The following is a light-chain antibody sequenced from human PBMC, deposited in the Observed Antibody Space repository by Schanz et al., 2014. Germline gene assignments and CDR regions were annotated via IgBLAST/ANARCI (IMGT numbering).Light chain of an antibody. CDR2: DIN. V-gene: IGLV2-11*01. Sequence: QSALTQPRSVSGSPGQSVSISCTGTSSGVGDLNYVSWYQQLPGKAPRLLIYDINKRPSGVPDRFSGSKSGNTASLTISGLQAEDEGAYYCSSYAGNNIWVFGGGTKLTVL. J-gene: IGLJ3*02. CDR1: SSGVGDLNY. CDR3: SSYAGNNIWV.